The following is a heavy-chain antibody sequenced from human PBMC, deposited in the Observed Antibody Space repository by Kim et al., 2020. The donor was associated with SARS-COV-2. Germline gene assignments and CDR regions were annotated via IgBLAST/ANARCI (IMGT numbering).Heavy chain of an antibody. Sequence: GGSLILSCTTSGLNFADYAMSWFRQAPGKGLEWVAFIRSKRYDETTEYAASVKGRFIISRDDSKRIAYLQMNGLKTEDTAVYYCTSGPYYYDSAAYYHDYWGQGTLVTVSS. J-gene: IGHJ4*02. V-gene: IGHV3-49*03. CDR3: TSGPYYYDSAAYYHDY. CDR2: IRSKRYDETT. D-gene: IGHD3-22*01. CDR1: GLNFADYA.